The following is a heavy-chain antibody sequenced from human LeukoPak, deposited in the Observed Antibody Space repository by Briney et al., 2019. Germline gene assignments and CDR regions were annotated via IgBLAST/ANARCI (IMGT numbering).Heavy chain of an antibody. D-gene: IGHD6-19*01. CDR1: GGSISSYY. J-gene: IGHJ6*02. V-gene: IGHV4-59*01. CDR2: IYYSGST. CDR3: ARAGAYSSGWYSYYYGMDV. Sequence: SETLSLTCNVSGGSISSYYWSWIRQPPGKGLEWIGYIYYSGSTNYNPSLKSRVTISVDTSKNQFSLKLSSVTAADTAVYYCARAGAYSSGWYSYYYGMDVWGQGTTVTVSS.